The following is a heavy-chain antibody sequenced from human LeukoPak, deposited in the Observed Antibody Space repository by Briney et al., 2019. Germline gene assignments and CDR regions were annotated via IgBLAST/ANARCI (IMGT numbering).Heavy chain of an antibody. J-gene: IGHJ4*02. V-gene: IGHV5-51*01. CDR1: GYSFTTYW. CDR3: AIYEQQLVFGYFDY. D-gene: IGHD6-13*01. Sequence: GESLKISCKGSGYSFTTYWIGWVRQMPGKGLEWMGIVYPGDSDTRYSPSFQGQVTISADNSISTAYLQWSSLKASDTAMYYCAIYEQQLVFGYFDYWGQGTLVTVSS. CDR2: VYPGDSDT.